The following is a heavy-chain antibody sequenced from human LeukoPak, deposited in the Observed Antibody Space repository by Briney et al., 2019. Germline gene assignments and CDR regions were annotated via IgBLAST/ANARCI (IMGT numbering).Heavy chain of an antibody. CDR1: GGTFSSYA. CDR2: IIPIFGTA. J-gene: IGHJ4*02. Sequence: GASVKVSCKASGGTFSSYAISWVRQAPGQGLEWMGGIIPIFGTANYAQKFQGRVTITADESTSTAYMELSSLRSEDTAVYYCARVRRRLEWLLYGHFDYWGQGTLVTVSS. D-gene: IGHD3-3*01. CDR3: ARVRRRLEWLLYGHFDY. V-gene: IGHV1-69*13.